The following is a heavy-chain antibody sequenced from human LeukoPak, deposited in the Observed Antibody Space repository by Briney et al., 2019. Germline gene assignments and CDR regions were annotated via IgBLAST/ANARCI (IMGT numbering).Heavy chain of an antibody. D-gene: IGHD5-24*01. J-gene: IGHJ4*02. CDR1: GLTFRDSY. CDR3: ARGSRTIELGDDY. V-gene: IGHV3-11*06. Sequence: GGSLRLSCAASGLTFRDSYMSWIRQTPGKGLEWLSYISSSSSDTNYADSVKGRFAISRDNAKNSLYLQMNSLRAEDTAVYYCARGSRTIELGDDYWGQGTLVTVSS. CDR2: ISSSSSDT.